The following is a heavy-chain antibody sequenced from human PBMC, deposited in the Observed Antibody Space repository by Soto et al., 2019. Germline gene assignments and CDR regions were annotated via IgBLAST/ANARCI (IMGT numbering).Heavy chain of an antibody. CDR3: ARLYCSSTSCYQGAFDI. CDR2: IYYSGST. V-gene: IGHV4-59*08. Sequence: SETLSLTCTVSGGSISSYYWSWIRQPPGKGLEWIGYIYYSGSTNYNPSLKSRVTISVDTSKNQFSLKLSSVTAADTAVYYCARLYCSSTSCYQGAFDIWGQGTMVTVSS. CDR1: GGSISSYY. J-gene: IGHJ3*02. D-gene: IGHD2-2*01.